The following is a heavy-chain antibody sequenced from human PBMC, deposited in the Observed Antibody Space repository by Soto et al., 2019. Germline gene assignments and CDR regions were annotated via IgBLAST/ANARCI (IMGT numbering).Heavy chain of an antibody. CDR1: GFTFSNYA. CDR2: ISSSSSTI. CDR3: ARGSTTLFCSSTRCYSYYGMDV. D-gene: IGHD2-2*02. Sequence: GGSLRLSCTASGFTFSNYAMNWVRQAPGKGLEWVSYISSSSSTIYYAASVKGRFTIYRDNAKNSLYMQMNSLRDEDTAVYYCARGSTTLFCSSTRCYSYYGMDVGGQGTTVTVYS. V-gene: IGHV3-48*02. J-gene: IGHJ6*02.